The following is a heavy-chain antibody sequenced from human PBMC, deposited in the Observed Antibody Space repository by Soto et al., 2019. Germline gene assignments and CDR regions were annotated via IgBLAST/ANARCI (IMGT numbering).Heavy chain of an antibody. CDR3: AGQLWLNWFDP. V-gene: IGHV4-39*01. J-gene: IGHJ5*02. Sequence: SDTLCLTCTGSGGAVSSSRYYWGWIRQPPGKGLEWIGSIYYSGSTYYNPSLKSRVTISVDTSKNQFSLKLSSVTAADTAVYYCAGQLWLNWFDPWGQGTLVTVS. CDR2: IYYSGST. CDR1: GGAVSSSRYY. D-gene: IGHD5-18*01.